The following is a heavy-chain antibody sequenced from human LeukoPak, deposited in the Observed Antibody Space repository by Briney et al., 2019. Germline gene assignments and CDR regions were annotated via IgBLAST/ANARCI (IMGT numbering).Heavy chain of an antibody. Sequence: SQTLSLTCAVSGGSISSGGYSWSWIRQPPGKGLEWIGYIYHSGSTYYNPSLKSRVTISVDRSKNQLSLKLSSVTAADTAVYYCARSYLAAAGTPLDYWGQGTLVTVSS. CDR1: GGSISSGGYS. J-gene: IGHJ4*02. CDR2: IYHSGST. CDR3: ARSYLAAAGTPLDY. D-gene: IGHD6-13*01. V-gene: IGHV4-30-2*01.